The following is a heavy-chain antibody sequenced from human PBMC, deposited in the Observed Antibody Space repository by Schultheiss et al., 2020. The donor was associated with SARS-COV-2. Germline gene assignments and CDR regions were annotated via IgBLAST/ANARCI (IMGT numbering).Heavy chain of an antibody. D-gene: IGHD1-1*01. V-gene: IGHV3-33*08. CDR2: IWYDGSNK. CDR3: ARGYVAPRNGGMDV. J-gene: IGHJ6*02. CDR1: GFTFSSYW. Sequence: GGSLRLSCAASGFTFSSYWMHWVRQAPGKGLEWVAVIWYDGSNKYYADSVKGRFTISRDNSKNTLYLQMNSLRAEDTAVYYCARGYVAPRNGGMDVWGQGTTVTVSS.